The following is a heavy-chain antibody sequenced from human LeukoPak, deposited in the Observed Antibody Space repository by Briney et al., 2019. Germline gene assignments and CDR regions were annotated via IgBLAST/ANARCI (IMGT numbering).Heavy chain of an antibody. D-gene: IGHD3-10*01. J-gene: IGHJ4*02. Sequence: SETLSLTCTVSGDSISSSNSYRGWIRQPPGKGLEWIGYIYYSGSTNYNPSLKSRVTISIDTSKNQFSLKLSSVTAADTAVYYCARVTGPIWFGELSPFDYWGQGTLVTVSS. CDR1: GDSISSSNSY. V-gene: IGHV4-61*05. CDR2: IYYSGST. CDR3: ARVTGPIWFGELSPFDY.